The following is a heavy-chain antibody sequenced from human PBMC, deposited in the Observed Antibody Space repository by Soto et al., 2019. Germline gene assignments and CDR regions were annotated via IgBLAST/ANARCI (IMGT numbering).Heavy chain of an antibody. CDR2: IHYSGST. CDR1: GGSVSSGPYY. V-gene: IGHV4-61*01. Sequence: QVQLQESGPGPVKPSETLSLTCTVSGGSVSSGPYYWSWIRQPPGKGLEWIGYIHYSGSTYFNPSLKSRVTISVDTSKNQFSLNLSSVTTADTAVYYCARVDYADYVFDLWGQGTLVTVSS. CDR3: ARVDYADYVFDL. D-gene: IGHD4-17*01. J-gene: IGHJ4*02.